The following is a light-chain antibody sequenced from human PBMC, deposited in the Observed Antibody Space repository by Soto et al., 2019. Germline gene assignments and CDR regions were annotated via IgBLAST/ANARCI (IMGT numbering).Light chain of an antibody. CDR3: QQSYSTPALS. V-gene: IGKV1-39*01. CDR1: QTISSY. J-gene: IGKJ4*01. CDR2: AAS. Sequence: DIQMTQSPSSLSASVGDRVTITCRASQTISSYLNWYQQKPGKAPKLLIYAASSLQRGVPSRFSGSGSGTDFTLTISSLQPEDFATYSCQQSYSTPALSFGGGTKVEIK.